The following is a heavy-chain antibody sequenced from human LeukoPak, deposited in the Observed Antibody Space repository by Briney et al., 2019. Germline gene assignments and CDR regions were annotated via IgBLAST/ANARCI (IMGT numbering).Heavy chain of an antibody. CDR2: IKKDGSEK. J-gene: IGHJ4*02. V-gene: IGHV3-7*03. Sequence: GGSLRLSCTASGFIFSGSWMAWIRQAPGEGLEWVAIIKKDGSEKYYVDSMKGRFTISRDNAKNSLFLQMNSLRAEDTAIYYCTTDTWYSAGHWGQGTLVTVSS. CDR3: TTDTWYSAGH. D-gene: IGHD2-15*01. CDR1: GFIFSGSW.